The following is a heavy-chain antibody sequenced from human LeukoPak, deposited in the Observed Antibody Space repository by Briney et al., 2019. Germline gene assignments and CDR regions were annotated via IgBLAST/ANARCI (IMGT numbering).Heavy chain of an antibody. CDR1: GGSISSSSYY. CDR3: ARVQSYEYVWGSYRNDAFDI. V-gene: IGHV4-39*07. J-gene: IGHJ3*02. D-gene: IGHD3-16*02. Sequence: SETLSLTCTVSGGSISSSSYYWGWIRQPPGKGLEWIGSIYYSGSTYYNPSLKSRVTISVDTSKNQFSLKLSSVTAADTAVYYCARVQSYEYVWGSYRNDAFDIWGQGTMVTVSS. CDR2: IYYSGST.